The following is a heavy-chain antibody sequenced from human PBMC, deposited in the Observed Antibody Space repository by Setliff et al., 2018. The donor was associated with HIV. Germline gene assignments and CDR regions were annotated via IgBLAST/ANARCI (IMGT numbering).Heavy chain of an antibody. D-gene: IGHD7-27*01. Sequence: ASVKVSCKASEYTFTDYFIHWVRQAPGQGLEWMGWINTNSGHTDYAQKLQDRVTITADTSSTTAYMELSSLRSDDTAVYYCARQLSNSLDLWGQGTQVTVSS. CDR1: EYTFTDYF. J-gene: IGHJ5*02. CDR3: ARQLSNSLDL. CDR2: INTNSGHT. V-gene: IGHV1-18*04.